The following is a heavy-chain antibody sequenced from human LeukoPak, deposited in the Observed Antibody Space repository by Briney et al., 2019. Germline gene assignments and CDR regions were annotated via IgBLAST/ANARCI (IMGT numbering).Heavy chain of an antibody. CDR3: ARDPEGGNVRYFQH. V-gene: IGHV3-33*01. CDR2: IWYDGTNK. Sequence: GGSLRLSCAASGFTFSSYGMHWVRQAPDKGPEWVALIWYDGTNKFYADSVKGRFTISRDNSKNTLYLQINSLRAEDTAVYYCARDPEGGNVRYFQHWGQGTLVTVSS. CDR1: GFTFSSYG. J-gene: IGHJ1*01. D-gene: IGHD4-23*01.